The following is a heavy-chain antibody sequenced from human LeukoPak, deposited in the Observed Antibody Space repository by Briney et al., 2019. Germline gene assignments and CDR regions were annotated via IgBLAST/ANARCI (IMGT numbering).Heavy chain of an antibody. CDR2: IYYSGST. V-gene: IGHV4-31*11. CDR3: ARYCSSTSCVMGFDP. J-gene: IGHJ5*02. Sequence: TLSLTCAVSGGSISSGGYYWSWIRQHPGKGLEWIGYIYYSGSTYYNPSLKSRVTISVDTSKNQFSLKLSSVTAADTAVYYCARYCSSTSCVMGFDPWGQGTLVTVSS. CDR1: GGSISSGGYY. D-gene: IGHD2-2*01.